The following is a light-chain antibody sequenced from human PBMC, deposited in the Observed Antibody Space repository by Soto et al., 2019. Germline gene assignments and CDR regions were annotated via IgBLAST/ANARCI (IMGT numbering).Light chain of an antibody. V-gene: IGKV1-33*01. CDR3: QQYDNLPLT. CDR1: QDISNY. Sequence: DIQMTQSPSSLSASVGDRVTITCQASQDISNYLNWYQQKPGKAPKLLIYDASNLEKGVPSRFSGSGPDTHFTFTISSLQPEDIATYYCQQYDNLPLTFGGGTKVEI. CDR2: DAS. J-gene: IGKJ4*01.